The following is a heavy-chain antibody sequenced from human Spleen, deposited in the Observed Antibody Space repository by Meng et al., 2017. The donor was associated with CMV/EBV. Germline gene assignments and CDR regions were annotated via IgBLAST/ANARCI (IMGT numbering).Heavy chain of an antibody. CDR1: GGSISSSGYY. J-gene: IGHJ4*02. D-gene: IGHD5-18*01. CDR3: ARGVDTVMGTCDY. V-gene: IGHV4-39*01. CDR2: MYYSGST. Sequence: VSGGSISSSGYYWGWSRQPPGKGLEWIGSMYYSGSTYHNPSLKSRVTISGDTSKNEFSLKMTSVTAADTAIYYCARGVDTVMGTCDYWGQGTLVTVSS.